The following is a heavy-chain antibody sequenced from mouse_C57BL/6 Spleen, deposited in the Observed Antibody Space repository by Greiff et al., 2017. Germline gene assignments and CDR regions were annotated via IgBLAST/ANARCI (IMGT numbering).Heavy chain of an antibody. J-gene: IGHJ2*01. V-gene: IGHV1-81*01. CDR3: AGSSDDYFDY. CDR1: GYTFTSYG. CDR2: ISPRSGNT. D-gene: IGHD1-1*01. Sequence: QVQLKESGAELARPGASVKLSCKASGYTFTSYGLSWVKQRTGQGLEWIGEISPRSGNTYYNEKFKGKATLTADKSSSTAYMELRSLTSEDSAVYFCAGSSDDYFDYWGQGTTLTVSS.